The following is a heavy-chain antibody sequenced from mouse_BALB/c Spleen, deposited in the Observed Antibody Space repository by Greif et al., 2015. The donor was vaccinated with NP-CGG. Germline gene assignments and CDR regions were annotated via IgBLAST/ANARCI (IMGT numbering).Heavy chain of an antibody. CDR2: IWRGGST. CDR3: AKNYGSSYWYFDV. CDR1: GFSLTSYG. V-gene: IGHV2-5*01. D-gene: IGHD1-1*01. Sequence: VQLQQSGPGLVQPSQSLSITCTVSGFSLTSYGVHWVRRSPGKGLEWLGVIWRGGSTDYNAAFMSRLSITKDNSKSQVFFKMNSLQADDTAIYYCAKNYGSSYWYFDVWGAGTTVTVSS. J-gene: IGHJ1*01.